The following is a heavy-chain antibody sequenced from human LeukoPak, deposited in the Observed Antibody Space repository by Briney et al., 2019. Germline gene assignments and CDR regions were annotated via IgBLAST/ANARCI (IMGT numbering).Heavy chain of an antibody. Sequence: GGSLRLSCAASGFTFSDYAMNWVRQAPGKGLEWVTGISYGGQNTFYADSVKGRFTISRDNPRNTLYLEINSLRAEDTAVYYCAKDPHPYGESDGGYHFDYWGQGILVTVSS. J-gene: IGHJ4*02. CDR2: ISYGGQNT. V-gene: IGHV3-23*01. CDR3: AKDPHPYGESDGGYHFDY. D-gene: IGHD4-17*01. CDR1: GFTFSDYA.